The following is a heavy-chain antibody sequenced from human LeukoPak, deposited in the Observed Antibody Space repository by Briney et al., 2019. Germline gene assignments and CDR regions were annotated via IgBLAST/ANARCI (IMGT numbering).Heavy chain of an antibody. V-gene: IGHV3-30*18. CDR3: AKTRIAVAGTHYYGMDV. D-gene: IGHD6-19*01. J-gene: IGHJ6*02. CDR2: ISYDGSNK. CDR1: GFTFSSYG. Sequence: PGGSLRLSCAASGFTFSSYGMHWVRQAPGKGLEWVAVISYDGSNKYYADSVKGRFTISRDNSKNTLYLQMNSLRAEDTAVYYCAKTRIAVAGTHYYGMDVWGQGTTVTVSS.